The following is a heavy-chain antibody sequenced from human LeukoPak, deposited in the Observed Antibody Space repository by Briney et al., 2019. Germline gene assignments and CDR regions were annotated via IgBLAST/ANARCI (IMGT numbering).Heavy chain of an antibody. D-gene: IGHD5-18*01. Sequence: GGSLRLSCAASGSIFDNYAMHWVRQTPGKGLEWVAAINWNSGTTGYADSVKGRFTISRDNAKNSLYLQMNSLRVDDTALYYSAKDTHAEWIQLSNRLYFNYGMDVWGQGTTVTVSS. CDR3: AKDTHAEWIQLSNRLYFNYGMDV. CDR1: GSIFDNYA. CDR2: INWNSGTT. J-gene: IGHJ6*02. V-gene: IGHV3-9*01.